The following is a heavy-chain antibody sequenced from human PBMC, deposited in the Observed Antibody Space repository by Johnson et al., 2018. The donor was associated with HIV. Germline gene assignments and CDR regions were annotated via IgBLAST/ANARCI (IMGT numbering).Heavy chain of an antibody. Sequence: QVQLVESGGGVVQPGRSMRLSCAASGFTLTNYPMHWVRQAPGKGLEWVANIQQDGSDTYYADSVKGRFTISRDNSKNMLFLQMNSLRAEDTAVYYCAKSQDRSAHDYDFDLWGQGTVVTVSS. J-gene: IGHJ3*01. V-gene: IGHV3-30*04. D-gene: IGHD3-22*01. CDR1: GFTLTNYP. CDR2: IQQDGSDT. CDR3: AKSQDRSAHDYDFDL.